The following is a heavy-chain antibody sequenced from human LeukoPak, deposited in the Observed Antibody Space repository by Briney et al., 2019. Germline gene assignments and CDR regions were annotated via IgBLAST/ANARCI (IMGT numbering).Heavy chain of an antibody. V-gene: IGHV1-18*01. CDR3: ARAEIRYYDSSGYYSYYFDY. J-gene: IGHJ4*02. CDR1: GYTFTSYG. D-gene: IGHD3-22*01. CDR2: ISTYNGNT. Sequence: ASVKVSCKASGYTFTSYGINWVRQAPGQGLEWMGWISTYNGNTNYAQNLQGRVTMTTDTSTSTAYMELRSLRSDDTAVYYCARAEIRYYDSSGYYSYYFDYWGQGTLVTVSS.